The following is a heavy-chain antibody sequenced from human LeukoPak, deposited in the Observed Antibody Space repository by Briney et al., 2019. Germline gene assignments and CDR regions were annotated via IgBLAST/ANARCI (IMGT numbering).Heavy chain of an antibody. CDR1: GFNFNGYW. J-gene: IGHJ4*02. Sequence: GGSLRLSCAASGFNFNGYWMSWVRQAPGKGLEWVANIKQDGSEKYYVDSVKGRFTISRDNAKNSLYLQMNSLRAEDTAVYYCARDVGYCSGGSCLPDYWGQGTLVTVSS. CDR2: IKQDGSEK. V-gene: IGHV3-7*01. D-gene: IGHD2-15*01. CDR3: ARDVGYCSGGSCLPDY.